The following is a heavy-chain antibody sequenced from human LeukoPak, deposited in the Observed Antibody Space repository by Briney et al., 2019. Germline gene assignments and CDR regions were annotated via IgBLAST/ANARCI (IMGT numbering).Heavy chain of an antibody. CDR3: AGVGRFGEFFFDY. CDR2: MYYSGST. Sequence: SETLSLTCTVSGGSIGSYYWSWIRQPPGKGLEWIGYMYYSGSTNYNPSLKSRVTISVDTSKNQFSLKLSSVIAADTAVYYCAGVGRFGEFFFDYWGQGTLVTVSS. D-gene: IGHD3-10*01. J-gene: IGHJ4*02. V-gene: IGHV4-59*01. CDR1: GGSIGSYY.